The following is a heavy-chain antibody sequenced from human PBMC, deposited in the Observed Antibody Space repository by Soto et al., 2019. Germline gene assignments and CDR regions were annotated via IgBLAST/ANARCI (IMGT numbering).Heavy chain of an antibody. CDR1: GGSFSGYY. CDR3: ARGKKSGLGGLSLLWHYYYGMDV. Sequence: QVQLQQWGAGLLKPSETLSLTCAVYGGSFSGYYWSWIRQPPGKGLEWIGEINHSGSTNYNPSLRSRVTVAVDTSKSQFSLKLSSVTAADTAVYYCARGKKSGLGGLSLLWHYYYGMDVWGQGTTVTVSS. D-gene: IGHD3-16*02. CDR2: INHSGST. J-gene: IGHJ6*02. V-gene: IGHV4-34*01.